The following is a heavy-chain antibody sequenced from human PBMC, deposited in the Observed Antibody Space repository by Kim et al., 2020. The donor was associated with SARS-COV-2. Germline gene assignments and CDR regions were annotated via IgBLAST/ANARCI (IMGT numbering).Heavy chain of an antibody. CDR2: ISGSGGST. V-gene: IGHV3-23*01. J-gene: IGHJ2*01. D-gene: IGHD3-10*01. CDR1: GFTFSSYA. CDR3: AKFWAAPRITMVRGVISGWYFDL. Sequence: GGSLRLSCAASGFTFSSYAMSWVRQAPGKGLEWVSAISGSGGSTYYADSVKGRFTISRDNSKNTLYLQMNSLRAEDTAVYYCAKFWAAPRITMVRGVISGWYFDLWGRGTLVTVSS.